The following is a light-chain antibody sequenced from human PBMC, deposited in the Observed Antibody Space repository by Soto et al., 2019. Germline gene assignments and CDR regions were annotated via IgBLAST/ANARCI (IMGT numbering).Light chain of an antibody. Sequence: QSVLTQPASVSGSPGQSITISCTGTSSDVGSYNLVSWYQQHPGKAPILMIYEGSKRPSGVSNRFSGSKSGNTASLTISGLQAEDEADYYCCSYAGSSTLVFGGGTKLTVL. CDR3: CSYAGSSTLV. CDR2: EGS. CDR1: SSDVGSYNL. J-gene: IGLJ2*01. V-gene: IGLV2-23*01.